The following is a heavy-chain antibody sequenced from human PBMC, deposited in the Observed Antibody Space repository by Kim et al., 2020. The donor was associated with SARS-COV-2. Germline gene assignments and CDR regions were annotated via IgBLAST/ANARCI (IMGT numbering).Heavy chain of an antibody. J-gene: IGHJ6*02. V-gene: IGHV1-69*04. CDR3: ARGDYIWGSHRERVMDV. Sequence: FQGRVTISADKATSTAYMELSSLRSEDTAVYYCARGDYIWGSHRERVMDVWGQGTTVTVSS. D-gene: IGHD3-16*01.